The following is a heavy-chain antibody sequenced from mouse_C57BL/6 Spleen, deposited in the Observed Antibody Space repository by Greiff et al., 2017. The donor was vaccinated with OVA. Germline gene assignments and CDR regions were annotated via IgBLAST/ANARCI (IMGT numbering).Heavy chain of an antibody. Sequence: DVMLVESGEGLVKPGGSLKLSCAASGFTFSSYAMSWVRQTPEKRLEWVAYISSGGDYIYYADPVKGRFTISRDNARNTLYLQMSSLKSEDTAMYYCTRDSNYSYYFDYWGQGTTLTVSS. D-gene: IGHD2-5*01. CDR2: ISSGGDYI. CDR1: GFTFSSYA. CDR3: TRDSNYSYYFDY. V-gene: IGHV5-9-1*02. J-gene: IGHJ2*01.